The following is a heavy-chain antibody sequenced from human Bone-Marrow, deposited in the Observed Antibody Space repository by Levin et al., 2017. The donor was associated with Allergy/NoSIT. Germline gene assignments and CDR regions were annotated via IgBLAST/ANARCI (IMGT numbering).Heavy chain of an antibody. Sequence: GGSLRLSCAASGFSFSSYGVHWVRQAPGKGLEWVAIISYDGSNKYYADSVKGRFTISRDNSKNAVYLEMNSLRADDTAVYYCARDQGSACYHRSRFTFDCWGQGTLVTVSS. CDR1: GFSFSSYG. V-gene: IGHV3-30*03. D-gene: IGHD2-15*01. CDR3: ARDQGSACYHRSRFTFDC. CDR2: ISYDGSNK. J-gene: IGHJ4*02.